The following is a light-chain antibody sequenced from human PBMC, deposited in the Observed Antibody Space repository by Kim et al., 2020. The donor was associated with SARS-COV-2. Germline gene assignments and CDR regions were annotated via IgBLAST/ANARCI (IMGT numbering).Light chain of an antibody. Sequence: PVQTARITCSGDALPKMYNYWYQQKSGQAPLLVIYEDTKRPPVIPERFSGSSSGTVATLTITGAQVEDEADYYCYSTDITGSLRVFGGGTQLTVL. V-gene: IGLV3-10*01. CDR2: EDT. CDR1: ALPKMY. CDR3: YSTDITGSLRV. J-gene: IGLJ3*02.